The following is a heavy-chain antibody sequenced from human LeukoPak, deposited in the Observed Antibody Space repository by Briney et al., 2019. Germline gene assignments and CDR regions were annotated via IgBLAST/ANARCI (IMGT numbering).Heavy chain of an antibody. D-gene: IGHD4-17*01. J-gene: IGHJ4*02. CDR1: GGSIRPYY. Sequence: PSETLSLTCTVSGGSIRPYYWIWIRQPPGKGLEWIGYISYSGSTSFNPSLKSRVTISIHTSTNQLSLALSSVTAADTAVYYCARAGSYRLTTTLWGQGTLVAVSS. CDR3: ARAGSYRLTTTL. V-gene: IGHV4-59*01. CDR2: ISYSGST.